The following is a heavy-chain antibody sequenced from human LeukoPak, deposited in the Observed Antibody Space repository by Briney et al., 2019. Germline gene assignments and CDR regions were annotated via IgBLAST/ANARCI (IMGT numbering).Heavy chain of an antibody. CDR3: TKDGAATDFYNYDGMEL. D-gene: IGHD6-13*01. Sequence: GGSLRLSCAASGFTFSSYAINWVPEAPGHGLEWCSAISGSGSNTYYAASVKGRFTISRDNSRNKLNLQMNSLRAEDTAVYYCTKDGAATDFYNYDGMELWGQGTTVSVSS. CDR2: ISGSGSNT. V-gene: IGHV3-23*01. CDR1: GFTFSSYA. J-gene: IGHJ6*02.